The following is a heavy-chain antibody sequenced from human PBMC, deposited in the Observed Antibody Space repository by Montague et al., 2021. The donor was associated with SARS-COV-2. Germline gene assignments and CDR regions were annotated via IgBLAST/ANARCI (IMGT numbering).Heavy chain of an antibody. J-gene: IGHJ3*02. CDR2: IYYSGST. Sequence: SETLSLTCTVSGGSISTSSYYWGWIRQPPGKGLDWIGCIYYSGSTYYNPSPKVRVTISVDTSKNQFSLKLSSVTAADTAVYYCAMRGGALDAFDIWGQGTMVIVSS. V-gene: IGHV4-39*01. CDR1: GGSISTSSYY. CDR3: AMRGGALDAFDI. D-gene: IGHD4-17*01.